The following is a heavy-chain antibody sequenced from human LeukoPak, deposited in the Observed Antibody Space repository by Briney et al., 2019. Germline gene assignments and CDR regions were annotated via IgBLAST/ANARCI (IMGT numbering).Heavy chain of an antibody. CDR1: GFTFSSHS. CDR3: ARGGGLDV. Sequence: GGSLRLSCAASGFTFSSHSMNWVRQTPGKGLEWISYISSSSTIIHYADSVKGRFTISRDNAKNSLYLQMSNLRAEDTAVYFCARGGGLDVWGQGATVTVSS. D-gene: IGHD3-16*01. V-gene: IGHV3-48*04. J-gene: IGHJ6*02. CDR2: ISSSSTII.